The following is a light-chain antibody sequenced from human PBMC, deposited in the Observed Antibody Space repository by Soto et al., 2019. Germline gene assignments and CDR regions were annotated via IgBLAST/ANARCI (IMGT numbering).Light chain of an antibody. CDR2: DAS. CDR1: QDTSNY. Sequence: DIQMTQSPSSLSASVGDRVTITCQASQDTSNYLNWYQQKPGKAPKLLIYDASNLETGVPSRFSGSGSGTDFNLTISSLQPEDIATYYCQQYDSLPRTFGQGTNVDIK. J-gene: IGKJ1*01. CDR3: QQYDSLPRT. V-gene: IGKV1-33*01.